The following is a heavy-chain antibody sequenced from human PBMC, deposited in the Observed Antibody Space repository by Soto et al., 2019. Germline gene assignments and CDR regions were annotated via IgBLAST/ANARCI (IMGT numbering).Heavy chain of an antibody. CDR3: ARGVVPAAIDAFDI. D-gene: IGHD2-2*01. J-gene: IGHJ3*02. CDR1: GYTFTSYG. Sequence: ASVKVSCKASGYTFTSYGISWLRQAIGQGLEWMGWMNAYNGNTNYAQKFQGRVNMTRNTSISKAYMELSSLRSEDTAVYYCARGVVPAAIDAFDIWGQGTMVTVSS. V-gene: IGHV1-8*02. CDR2: MNAYNGNT.